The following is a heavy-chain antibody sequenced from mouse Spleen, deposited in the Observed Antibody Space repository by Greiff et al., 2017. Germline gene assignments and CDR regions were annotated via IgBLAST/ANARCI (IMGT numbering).Heavy chain of an antibody. CDR3: ARHRPLLPFDY. V-gene: IGHV5-9*02. Sequence: EVKLMESGGGLVQPGGSRKLSCAASVFTFSSYDMSWVRQTPEKRLEWVATISSGGSYTYYPDSVKGRFTISRDNARNTLYLQMSSLRSEDTALYYCARHRPLLPFDYWGQGTTLTVSS. CDR2: ISSGGSYT. D-gene: IGHD1-1*01. J-gene: IGHJ2*01. CDR1: VFTFSSYD.